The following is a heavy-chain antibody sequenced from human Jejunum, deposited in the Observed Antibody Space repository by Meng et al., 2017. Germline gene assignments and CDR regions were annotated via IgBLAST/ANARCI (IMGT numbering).Heavy chain of an antibody. CDR3: VRELLSVTMGRGVVTTYHYSGMDV. CDR1: GFDFINYE. J-gene: IGHJ6*02. V-gene: IGHV3-48*03. D-gene: IGHD3-10*01. CDR2: IGFDSKTI. Sequence: GESLKISCEASGFDFINYEMHWVRQAPVKGLEWLSYIGFDSKTIYYADSVKGRFTISRDNAKKSLYLQLNSLSVEDTAVYYCVRELLSVTMGRGVVTTYHYSGMDVWGQGITVTVSS.